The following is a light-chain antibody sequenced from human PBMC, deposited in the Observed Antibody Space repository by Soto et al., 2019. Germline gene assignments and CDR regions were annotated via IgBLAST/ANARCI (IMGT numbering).Light chain of an antibody. V-gene: IGKV3-20*01. CDR3: QQFGASLTWT. CDR1: QSVMSNY. CDR2: GAS. J-gene: IGKJ1*01. Sequence: IVLTQSPCSLSLSPGERATLSCRASQSVMSNYLSWYQQKPGQPPRLLIYGASSRATGIPDRFSGSGSGTDFTLTISRLEPEDFAVYYCQQFGASLTWTFGQGTKVDIK.